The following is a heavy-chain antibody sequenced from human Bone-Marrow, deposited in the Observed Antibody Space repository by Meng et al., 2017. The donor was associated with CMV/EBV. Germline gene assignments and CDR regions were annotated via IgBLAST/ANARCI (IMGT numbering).Heavy chain of an antibody. CDR1: GYSFSSFW. D-gene: IGHD6-19*01. V-gene: IGHV5-51*01. Sequence: ISCKASGYSFSSFWIGWVRQMPGKGLEWMGIVFPGDSDTKYSPSFQGQVTISADKSNTTTYLQWSSLKASDTAMYYCAITGYRNGWGGWGQGTLVTVSS. CDR3: AITGYRNGWGG. CDR2: VFPGDSDT. J-gene: IGHJ4*02.